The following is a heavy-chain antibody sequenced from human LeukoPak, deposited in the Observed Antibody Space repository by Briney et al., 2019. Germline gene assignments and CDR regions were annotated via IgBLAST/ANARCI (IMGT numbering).Heavy chain of an antibody. D-gene: IGHD3-22*01. CDR3: ARTYYYDSSGYYLAWFDP. J-gene: IGHJ5*02. V-gene: IGHV1-69*13. CDR2: IIPIFGTA. CDR1: AAGFSSNG. Sequence: SVKVSCKASAAGFSSNGISWVRQVPGQGLEWMGGIIPIFGTAICAQKFQGRVTITADEPTSTAYMELSSLRSEDTAVYYCARTYYYDSSGYYLAWFDPWGQGTLVTVSS.